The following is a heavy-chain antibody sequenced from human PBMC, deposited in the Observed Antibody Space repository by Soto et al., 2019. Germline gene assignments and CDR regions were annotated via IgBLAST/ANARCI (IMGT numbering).Heavy chain of an antibody. D-gene: IGHD1-1*01. CDR2: ISDDGSTT. CDR3: TRGPRVSSTGTGAH. V-gene: IGHV3-74*01. CDR1: GFTFSAYW. Sequence: GGSLRLSCEVSGFTFSAYWMHWVRQVPGKGLIWVSRISDDGSTTTYADSVKGRFTISRDNAKNTLYLQMNSLRADDTGLYYCTRGPRVSSTGTGAHWGQGXLVTVSS. J-gene: IGHJ4*02.